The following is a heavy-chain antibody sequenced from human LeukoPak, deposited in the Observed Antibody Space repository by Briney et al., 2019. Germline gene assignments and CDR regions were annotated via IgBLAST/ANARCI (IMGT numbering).Heavy chain of an antibody. CDR3: AKVRGYDFWSGPFDY. V-gene: IGHV3-23*01. CDR1: GFTFSSYA. Sequence: PGGSLRLSCAASGFTFSSYAMSWVRQAPGKGLEWVSAISGSGGSTYYADSVKGRFTISRDNSKNTLYLQMNSLRAEDTAVYYCAKVRGYDFWSGPFDYWGQGTLVTASS. CDR2: ISGSGGST. D-gene: IGHD3-3*01. J-gene: IGHJ4*02.